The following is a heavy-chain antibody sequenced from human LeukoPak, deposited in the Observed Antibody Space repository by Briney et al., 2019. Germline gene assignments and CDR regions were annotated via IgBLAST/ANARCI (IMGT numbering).Heavy chain of an antibody. CDR3: AKDGSNYYGSGSYFDY. D-gene: IGHD3-10*01. CDR1: GFTFSSYG. Sequence: PGGSLRLSCAASGFTFSSYGMHWVRQAPGKGLEWVAFIRYDGSNKYYADSVKGRFTISRVNSKNTLYLQMNSLRAEDTAVYYCAKDGSNYYGSGSYFDYWGQGTLVTVSS. V-gene: IGHV3-30*02. J-gene: IGHJ4*02. CDR2: IRYDGSNK.